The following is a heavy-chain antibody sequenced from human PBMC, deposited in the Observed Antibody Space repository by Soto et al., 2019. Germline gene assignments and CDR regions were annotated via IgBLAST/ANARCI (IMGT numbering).Heavy chain of an antibody. V-gene: IGHV3-13*01. Sequence: PXXSLRLSFAASGFTFSSYDMHWVRQATGKGLEWVSAIGTAGDTYYPGSVKGRFTISRENAKNSLYLQMNSLRAEDTAVYYCARDLAHADYGMDVWAKGPRSPSP. CDR1: GFTFSSYD. CDR3: ARDLAHADYGMDV. J-gene: IGHJ6*02. CDR2: IGTAGDT.